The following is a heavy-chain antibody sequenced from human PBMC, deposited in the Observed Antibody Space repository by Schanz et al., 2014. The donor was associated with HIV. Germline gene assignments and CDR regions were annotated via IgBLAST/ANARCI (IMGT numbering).Heavy chain of an antibody. V-gene: IGHV3-30*03. D-gene: IGHD1-7*01. CDR2: ISYDGINK. CDR3: ARGYWKYVNY. J-gene: IGHJ4*02. CDR1: GFMFNNYG. Sequence: VQLLESGGGLVQPGGSLRLSCVASGFMFNNYGMHWVRQSPGTGLEWVAVISYDGINKNYADSVRGRFTISRDNSKNTLYLQMDRLSDDDTSVYYCARGYWKYVNYWGQGTRVTVS.